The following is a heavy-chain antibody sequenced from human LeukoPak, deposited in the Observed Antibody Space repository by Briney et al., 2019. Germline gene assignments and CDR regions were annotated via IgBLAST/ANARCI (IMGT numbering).Heavy chain of an antibody. V-gene: IGHV4-4*09. J-gene: IGHJ4*02. CDR3: ARDGKGFDY. CDR2: IYTSGST. CDR1: GGSISSYY. Sequence: SETLSLTCTVSGGSISSYYWSWIRQPPGKRLEWIGYIYTSGSTNYNPSLKSRVTISVDTSKNQFSLKLSSVTAADTAVYYCARDGKGFDYWGQGTLVTVSS.